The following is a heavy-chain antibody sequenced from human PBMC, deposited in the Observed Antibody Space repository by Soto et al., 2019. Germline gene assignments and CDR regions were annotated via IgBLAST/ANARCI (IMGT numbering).Heavy chain of an antibody. CDR1: GFSLSTSGVG. D-gene: IGHD3-16*01. V-gene: IGHV2-5*02. CDR2: IYWDVDK. Sequence: QITLKESGPTLVKPTQTLTLTCTFSGFSLSTSGVGVGWIRQPPGKALGWLALIYWDVDKRYSPSLKSRLTITKDTSKNQVVLTMTNMDPVDTATYYCAHSALHMITFGGVGVTGYDYWGQGTLVTVSS. CDR3: AHSALHMITFGGVGVTGYDY. J-gene: IGHJ4*02.